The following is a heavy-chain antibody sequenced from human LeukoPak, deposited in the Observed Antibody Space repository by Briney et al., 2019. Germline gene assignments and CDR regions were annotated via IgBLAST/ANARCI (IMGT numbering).Heavy chain of an antibody. CDR1: GGSISSSSYY. CDR2: IYYRGST. J-gene: IGHJ6*03. V-gene: IGHV4-39*07. Sequence: PSETLSLTCTVSGGSISSSSYYWGWIRQPPGKGLEGIGSIYYRGSTYDNPPLKSRVTISVDTSKTQFSMKLRSVTAADTAVYYCARAGGYCSSTSCRTRYYYYYYMDVWGKGTTVTVSS. CDR3: ARAGGYCSSTSCRTRYYYYYYMDV. D-gene: IGHD2-2*01.